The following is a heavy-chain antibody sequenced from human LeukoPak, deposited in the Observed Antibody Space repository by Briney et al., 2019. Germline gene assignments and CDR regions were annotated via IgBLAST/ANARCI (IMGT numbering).Heavy chain of an antibody. CDR3: AKDSRGYSYGYYYYGMDV. V-gene: IGHV3-30*18. CDR2: ISYDGSNK. J-gene: IGHJ6*02. CDR1: GFTFSSYG. D-gene: IGHD5-18*01. Sequence: GRSLRLSCAAPGFTFSSYGMHWVRQAPGKGLEWVAVISYDGSNKYYADSVKGRFTISRDNSKNTLYLQMNSLRAEDTAVYYCAKDSRGYSYGYYYYGMDVWGQGTTVTVSS.